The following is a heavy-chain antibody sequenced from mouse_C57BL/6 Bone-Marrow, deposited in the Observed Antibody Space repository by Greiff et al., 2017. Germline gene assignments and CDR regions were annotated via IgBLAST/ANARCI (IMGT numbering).Heavy chain of an antibody. CDR3: ARITIVTPWFAY. J-gene: IGHJ3*01. V-gene: IGHV1-81*01. D-gene: IGHD2-5*01. Sequence: VQLQESGAELARPGASVKLSCKASGYTFTSYGISWVKQRTGQGLEWIGEIYPRSGNTYYNEKFKGKATLTADKSSSTAYMELRSLTSEDSAVYFCARITIVTPWFAYWGQGTLVTVSA. CDR2: IYPRSGNT. CDR1: GYTFTSYG.